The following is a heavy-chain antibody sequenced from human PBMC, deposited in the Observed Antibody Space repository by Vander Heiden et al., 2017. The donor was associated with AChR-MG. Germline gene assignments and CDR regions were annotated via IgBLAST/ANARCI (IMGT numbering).Heavy chain of an antibody. V-gene: IGHV3-9*02. D-gene: IGHD3-3*01. CDR3: AKGRCWEWLQNWFDP. J-gene: IGHJ5*02. Sequence: EVQLVESGGGLVQPGRALRPSWAASGFTSDDSAMHWGRQAPGKGLEWVSCISWNSGSIGYADSVKGRFTISRDNAKNSLYMQMNSLRAEDTALYYCAKGRCWEWLQNWFDPWGQGTLVTVSS. CDR2: ISWNSGSI. CDR1: GFTSDDSA.